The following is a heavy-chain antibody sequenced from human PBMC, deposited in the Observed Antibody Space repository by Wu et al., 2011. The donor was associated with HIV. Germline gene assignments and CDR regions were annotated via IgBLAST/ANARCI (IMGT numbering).Heavy chain of an antibody. CDR1: GGTFNSYG. Sequence: QVQLVQSGAAVKKPGSSVKVSCKASGGTFNSYGITWVRQAPGQGLEWMGGIIPIFGTANYAQKFQGRVTITADKSTSTAYMELSSLRSEDTAMYYCARDLGQLGGFDYWGQGTLVTVSS. V-gene: IGHV1-69*14. D-gene: IGHD6-6*01. J-gene: IGHJ4*02. CDR3: ARDLGQLGGFDY. CDR2: IIPIFGTA.